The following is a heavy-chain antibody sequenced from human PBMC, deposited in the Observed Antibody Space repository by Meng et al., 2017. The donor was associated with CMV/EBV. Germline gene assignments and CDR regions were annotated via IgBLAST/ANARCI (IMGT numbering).Heavy chain of an antibody. CDR2: ISSSGSTI. D-gene: IGHD2-2*01. CDR3: ARDNIVVVPAATDYYYGMDV. V-gene: IGHV3-11*04. CDR1: GFTFSAYY. Sequence: GGSLRLSCAASGFTFSAYYMSWIRQAPGKGLEWVSYISSSGSTIYYADSVKGRFTISGDNAKNSLYLQMNSLRAEDTAVYYCARDNIVVVPAATDYYYGMDVWGQGTTVTVSS. J-gene: IGHJ6*02.